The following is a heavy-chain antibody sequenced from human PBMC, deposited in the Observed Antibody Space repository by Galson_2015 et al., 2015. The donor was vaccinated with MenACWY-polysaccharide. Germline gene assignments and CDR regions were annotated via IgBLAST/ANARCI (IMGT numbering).Heavy chain of an antibody. CDR1: GFTFNKFY. J-gene: IGHJ6*02. V-gene: IGHV3-23*01. CDR3: AKDLHWYGMDV. D-gene: IGHD3/OR15-3a*01. Sequence: SLRLSCAASGFTFNKFYMAWVRQAPGKGPEWVSALSGPGDATFYADSVRGRFTISRANSQNTLYLHMSSLRVDDTAVYFCAKDLHWYGMDVWGHGTTVTVS. CDR2: LSGPGDAT.